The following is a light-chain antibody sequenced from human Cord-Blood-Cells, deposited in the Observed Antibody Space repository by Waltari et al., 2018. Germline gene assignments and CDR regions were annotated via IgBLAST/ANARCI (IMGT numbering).Light chain of an antibody. CDR2: AAS. CDR1: PGISSW. V-gene: IGKV1-12*01. CDR3: QQANSFPPT. Sequence: DIHMTQSPSSVSASVGDRVTITCRASPGISSWLAWYQQKPGKAPKLLIYAASSLQSEVPSRFSGSGSGTDFTLTISSLQPEDFATYYCQQANSFPPTFGQGTRLEIK. J-gene: IGKJ5*01.